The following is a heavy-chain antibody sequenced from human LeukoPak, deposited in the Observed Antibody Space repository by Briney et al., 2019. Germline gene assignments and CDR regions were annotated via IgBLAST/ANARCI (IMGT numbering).Heavy chain of an antibody. J-gene: IGHJ6*03. Sequence: ASVHVSCQCSECTVTSYSIDLGGQPTGQKINWMGWMTPNSSNTGYAQKFQGRVTMTRNTSISTAYMELSSLRSEDTAVYYCARDGYYGSGSYDDYYYMDVWGKGTTVTVSS. V-gene: IGHV1-8*01. CDR1: ECTVTSYS. D-gene: IGHD3-10*01. CDR2: MTPNSSNT. CDR3: ARDGYYGSGSYDDYYYMDV.